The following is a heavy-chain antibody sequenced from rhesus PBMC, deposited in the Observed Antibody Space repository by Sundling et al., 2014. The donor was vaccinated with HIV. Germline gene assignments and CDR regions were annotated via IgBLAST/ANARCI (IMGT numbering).Heavy chain of an antibody. CDR3: ARDVNTLTSF. CDR2: IYGDTGNT. J-gene: IGHJ4*01. Sequence: QVQLQESGPGLVRPSETLSLTCDVSGASISDKYYWNWIRQPPGKGLEWIGNIYGDTGNTYYNPSLKSRVTISKDTSKNQFSLKVRSLTAADTAVYYCARDVNTLTSFWGQGLLVTVSS. D-gene: IGHD4-23*01. V-gene: IGHV4S9*01. CDR1: GASISDKYY.